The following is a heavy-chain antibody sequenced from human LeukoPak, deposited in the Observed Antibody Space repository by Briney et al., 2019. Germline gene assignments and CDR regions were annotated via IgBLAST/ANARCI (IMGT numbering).Heavy chain of an antibody. V-gene: IGHV3-11*01. J-gene: IGHJ6*02. CDR3: ARVGHYYESSGYLRYYFGLDV. D-gene: IGHD3-22*01. Sequence: PVGSLRLSCAASGFTFGDYFMSWVRQAPGKGLEWVSFISSSGTTTYYEDSVKGRFTISRNNAKTSLFLQMNSLRVEDTAVYYCARVGHYYESSGYLRYYFGLDVWGPGTTVTVSS. CDR2: ISSSGTTT. CDR1: GFTFGDYF.